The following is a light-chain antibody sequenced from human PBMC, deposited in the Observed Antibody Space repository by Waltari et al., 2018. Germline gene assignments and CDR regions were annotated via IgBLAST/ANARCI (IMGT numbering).Light chain of an antibody. Sequence: DIVLTQSPLSLPVTPGEPASLYCRASQSLLHTNGYTYLDWYMQKPGKSTQLLIYLASNRASRGPDRFRGSGSGTDFTLTISRVEADDVGVYFCMQALQTPQTFGRGTKVEIK. CDR3: MQALQTPQT. CDR2: LAS. V-gene: IGKV2-28*01. CDR1: QSLLHTNGYTY. J-gene: IGKJ4*01.